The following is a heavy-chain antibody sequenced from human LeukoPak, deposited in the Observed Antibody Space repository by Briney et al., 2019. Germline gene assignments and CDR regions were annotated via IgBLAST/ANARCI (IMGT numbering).Heavy chain of an antibody. J-gene: IGHJ4*02. CDR1: GFTFSTSS. D-gene: IGHD5-12*01. CDR2: IIPVFGTP. Sequence: SLKVSCKASGFTFSTSSITWVRQAPGQGLEWVGAIIPVFGTPNYARKFQGRVTITADESSSTAYLELSSRTSEDTAVFYCARGGGYSGYDYFDVWGQGTLITVSS. CDR3: ARGGGYSGYDYFDV. V-gene: IGHV1-69*13.